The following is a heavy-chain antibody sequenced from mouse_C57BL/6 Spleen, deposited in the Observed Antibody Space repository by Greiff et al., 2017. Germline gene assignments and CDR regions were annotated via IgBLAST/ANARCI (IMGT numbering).Heavy chain of an antibody. CDR1: GYTFTSYW. V-gene: IGHV1-64*01. CDR2: IHPNSGST. D-gene: IGHD1-1*01. J-gene: IGHJ3*01. Sequence: VQLQQPGAELVKPGASVKLSCKASGYTFTSYWMHWVKQRPGQGLEWIGMIHPNSGSTNYNEKFKSKATLTVDKSSSTAYMQLSSLTSEDSAVYYCAREGGGYGSSPAWFAYWGQGTLVTVSA. CDR3: AREGGGYGSSPAWFAY.